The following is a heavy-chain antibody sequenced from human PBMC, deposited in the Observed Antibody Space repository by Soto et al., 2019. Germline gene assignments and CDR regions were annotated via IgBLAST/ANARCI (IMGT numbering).Heavy chain of an antibody. Sequence: EVQLVESGGGLVQPGGSLRLSCAASGFTFSSYWMSWVRQAPGKGLEWVANIKQDGSEKYYVDSVKGRFTISRDNAKNSLYLKMNSLRAEDTTVYYCAREIVVVVADNAFDIWGQGTMGTVSS. J-gene: IGHJ3*02. CDR1: GFTFSSYW. CDR3: AREIVVVVADNAFDI. D-gene: IGHD2-15*01. CDR2: IKQDGSEK. V-gene: IGHV3-7*01.